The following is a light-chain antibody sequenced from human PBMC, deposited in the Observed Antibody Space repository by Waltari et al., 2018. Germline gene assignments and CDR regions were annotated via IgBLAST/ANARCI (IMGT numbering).Light chain of an antibody. CDR3: QQSYSTPVA. CDR2: AAS. V-gene: IGKV1-39*01. J-gene: IGKJ1*01. Sequence: DIQMTQSPSSLSASVGDRVTITCRASQSISSYLNWYQQKPGKAPKHLIYAASSLQSGVPSRFSGSGSGTDFTLTISSLQPEDFATYYCQQSYSTPVAFGQGTKVEIK. CDR1: QSISSY.